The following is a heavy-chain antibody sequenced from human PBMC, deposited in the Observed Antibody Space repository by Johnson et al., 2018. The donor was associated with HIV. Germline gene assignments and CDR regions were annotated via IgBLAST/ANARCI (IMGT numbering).Heavy chain of an antibody. CDR3: AKGTTVTTEASDAFDI. Sequence: VQLVESGGGLVQPGGSLRLSCAASGFTFSSYAMSWVRQAPGKGLEWVSAISGSGGSTYYADSVKGRFTISRDNSKNTLYLQMNSLRAEDTAVYYCAKGTTVTTEASDAFDIWGQGTMVTVSS. CDR1: GFTFSSYA. D-gene: IGHD4-17*01. CDR2: ISGSGGST. V-gene: IGHV3-23*04. J-gene: IGHJ3*02.